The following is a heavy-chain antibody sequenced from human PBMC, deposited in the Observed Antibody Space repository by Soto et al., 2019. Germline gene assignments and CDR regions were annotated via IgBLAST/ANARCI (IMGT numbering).Heavy chain of an antibody. J-gene: IGHJ4*02. V-gene: IGHV3-48*03. CDR1: GFTFSSYE. CDR3: ARDSYDYGGSGLKSHDY. CDR2: ISSSGSTI. Sequence: GGSLRLSCAASGFTFSSYEMNWVRQAPGKGLEWVSYISSSGSTIYYADSVEGRFTISRDNAKNSLYLQMNSLRAEDTAVYYCARDSYDYGGSGLKSHDYWGQGTLVTVSS. D-gene: IGHD4-17*01.